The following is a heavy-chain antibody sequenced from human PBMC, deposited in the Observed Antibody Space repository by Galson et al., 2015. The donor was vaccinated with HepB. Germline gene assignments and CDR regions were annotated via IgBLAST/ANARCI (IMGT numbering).Heavy chain of an antibody. D-gene: IGHD4-17*01. CDR2: MNPKSGNS. CDR3: ARGLRSKSFDT. Sequence: SVKVSCKASEGIFKTYSINWVRQVTGQGLEWMGWMNPKSGNSGFAQKFQGRVTMTRSTSTSTAYMELRNLRLEDTAVYYCARGLRSKSFDTWGQGTKVTVPS. V-gene: IGHV1-8*02. CDR1: EGIFKTYS. J-gene: IGHJ3*02.